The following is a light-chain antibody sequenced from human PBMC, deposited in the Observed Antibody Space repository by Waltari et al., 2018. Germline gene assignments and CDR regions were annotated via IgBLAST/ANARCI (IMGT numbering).Light chain of an antibody. CDR2: GAS. Sequence: DIVTTQSPATLSVSPGERATLPCRTSQSVNSNLAWYQQKPGQAPRLLVFGASTRATGIPARFTGSGSGTEFILTISSLQSEDFAIYYCQQYSTWPPWTFGQGTKVDIK. CDR1: QSVNSN. J-gene: IGKJ1*01. V-gene: IGKV3-15*01. CDR3: QQYSTWPPWT.